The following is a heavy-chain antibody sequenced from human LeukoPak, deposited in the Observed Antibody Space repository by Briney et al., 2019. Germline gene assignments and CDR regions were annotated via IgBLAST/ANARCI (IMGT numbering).Heavy chain of an antibody. D-gene: IGHD3-9*01. CDR2: ISSSSSYI. J-gene: IGHJ3*02. Sequence: GGSLRLSCAASGFTFSSYIMNWVRQAPGKGLEWVSSISSSSSYIYYADSVKGRFTISRDNAKNSLYVQMNSLRAEDTAVYCCARERGSGATDILTGYYNDAFDIWGQATMVTVSS. CDR3: ARERGSGATDILTGYYNDAFDI. V-gene: IGHV3-21*01. CDR1: GFTFSSYI.